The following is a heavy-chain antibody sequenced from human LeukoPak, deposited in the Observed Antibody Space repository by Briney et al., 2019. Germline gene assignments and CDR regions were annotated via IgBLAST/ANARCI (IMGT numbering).Heavy chain of an antibody. CDR2: ISYDGSNK. Sequence: PGGSLRLSCAASGFTFSSYAMHWVRQAPGKGLEWVAVISYDGSNKYYADSVKGRFTISRDNSKNTLYLQMNSLRAEDTAVYYCARDDRIAAVPFDYWGQGALVTVSS. CDR3: ARDDRIAAVPFDY. CDR1: GFTFSSYA. V-gene: IGHV3-30-3*01. D-gene: IGHD6-13*01. J-gene: IGHJ4*02.